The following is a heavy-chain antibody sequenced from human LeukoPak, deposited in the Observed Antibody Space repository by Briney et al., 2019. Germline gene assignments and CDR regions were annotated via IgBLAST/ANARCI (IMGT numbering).Heavy chain of an antibody. Sequence: GGSLRLSCAASGFTFSNAWMSWVRQAPGKGLEWVSYISSSSSSTYYADSVKGRFTISRDNAKNSLYLQMNSLRDEDTAVYYCARDRQWAFDIWGQGTMVTVSS. J-gene: IGHJ3*02. D-gene: IGHD2-8*01. CDR1: GFTFSNAW. CDR3: ARDRQWAFDI. V-gene: IGHV3-48*02. CDR2: ISSSSSST.